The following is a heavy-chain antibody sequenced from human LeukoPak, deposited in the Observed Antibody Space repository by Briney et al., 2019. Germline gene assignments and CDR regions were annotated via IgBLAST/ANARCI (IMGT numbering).Heavy chain of an antibody. J-gene: IGHJ4*02. Sequence: SETLSLTCTVSGGSISSYYWSWIRQPAGKGLEWIGRIYSSGSTNYNPSLKSRVALSVDTSKNQFSLRLNSVTAADTAVYYCARRIAVAGDFDYWGQGTLVTVFS. CDR2: IYSSGST. V-gene: IGHV4-4*07. D-gene: IGHD6-19*01. CDR1: GGSISSYY. CDR3: ARRIAVAGDFDY.